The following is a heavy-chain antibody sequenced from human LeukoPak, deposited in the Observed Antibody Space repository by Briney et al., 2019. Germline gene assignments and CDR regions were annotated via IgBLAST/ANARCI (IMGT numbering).Heavy chain of an antibody. CDR3: ARAVSQGGYYYYYGLDV. V-gene: IGHV4-59*01. CDR2: ISYSGST. Sequence: SETLSLTCTFSRGSINSYYWSWIRQPPGKGLEWVGHISYSGSTNYSPSLKSRVTISLETSKNQFSLKLTSVTAAHAAVYYCARAVSQGGYYYYYGLDVWGQGTTVTVSS. D-gene: IGHD3-16*01. CDR1: RGSINSYY. J-gene: IGHJ6*02.